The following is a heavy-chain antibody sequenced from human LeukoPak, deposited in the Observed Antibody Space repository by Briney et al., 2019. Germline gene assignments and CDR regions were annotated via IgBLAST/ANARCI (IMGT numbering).Heavy chain of an antibody. CDR2: NHYSWST. D-gene: IGHD3-10*01. CDR1: VRPLSSQY. V-gene: IGHV4-59*07. Sequence: SDTLALICTFSVRPLSSQYGIWIRQPPAKALEERGYNHYSWSTNYYTSLTGRVNIDEDTVQKHCSLKLMSVTAADTAVYYSGSTNYTPSLKSRVTISVDTSKNQFSLKLSSVTAADTAVYYCARDRHYYGSGLSDAFDIWGQGTMVTVSS. CDR3: GSTNYTPSLKSRVTISVDTSKNQFSLKLSSVTAADTAVYYCARDRHYYGSGLSDAFDI. J-gene: IGHJ3*02.